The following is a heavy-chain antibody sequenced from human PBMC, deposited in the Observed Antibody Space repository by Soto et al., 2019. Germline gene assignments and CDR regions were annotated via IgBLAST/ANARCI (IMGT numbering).Heavy chain of an antibody. D-gene: IGHD4-17*01. J-gene: IGHJ6*02. CDR3: ARNGPTVTPHSSYDALDV. V-gene: IGHV1-3*01. CDR2: INAGKGNT. Sequence: QVQLVQSGAEVKKPGASVKVSCKASGYTFTYYTMHWVRQAPGQRLEWMGWINAGKGNTEYSQKFQGRITITRDTSANTVSMEVSSLRYEDTAVYYCARNGPTVTPHSSYDALDVWGQGTTVTVSS. CDR1: GYTFTYYT.